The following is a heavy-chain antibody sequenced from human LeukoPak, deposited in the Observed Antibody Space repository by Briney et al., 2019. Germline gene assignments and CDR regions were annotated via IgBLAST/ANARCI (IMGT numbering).Heavy chain of an antibody. D-gene: IGHD6-13*01. CDR1: GYTCTGYY. J-gene: IGHJ3*02. V-gene: IGHV1-2*02. Sequence: ASVKVSCKASGYTCTGYYMHWVRQAPGQGLEWMGWINPNGGGTNYAQKFQGRATMTRDTSISTAYMELSRLRSDDTAVYYCARVDSSWYGSNAFDIWGQGTMVTVSS. CDR3: ARVDSSWYGSNAFDI. CDR2: INPNGGGT.